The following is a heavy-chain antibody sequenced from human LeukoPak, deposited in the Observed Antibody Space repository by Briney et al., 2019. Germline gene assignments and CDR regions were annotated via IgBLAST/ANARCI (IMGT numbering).Heavy chain of an antibody. CDR2: IHTSGST. CDR1: GGSISSYY. Sequence: PSETPSLTCTVSGGSISSYYWSWIRQPAGKGLEWIGRIHTSGSTNYNPSLKSRVTMSVDTSKNQFSLKLSSVTAADTAVYYCARDQYIYSDSSGYYDYWGQGTLVTVSS. CDR3: ARDQYIYSDSSGYYDY. J-gene: IGHJ4*02. V-gene: IGHV4-4*07. D-gene: IGHD3-22*01.